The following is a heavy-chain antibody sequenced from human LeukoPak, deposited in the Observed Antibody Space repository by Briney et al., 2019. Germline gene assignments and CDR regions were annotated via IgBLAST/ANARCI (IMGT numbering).Heavy chain of an antibody. CDR3: ARGNILSGYCFDF. J-gene: IGHJ4*02. CDR2: IHYTGAT. D-gene: IGHD3-9*01. CDR1: RGSIPDYH. Sequence: PAEPLSLTCAAYRGSIPDYHWSWIRQPPGKGLEWVGEIHYTGATSYNPSLKSRATISIDTSKNQVSLKLSSVTAADTAVYYCARGNILSGYCFDFWGQGALVTVSS. V-gene: IGHV4-34*01.